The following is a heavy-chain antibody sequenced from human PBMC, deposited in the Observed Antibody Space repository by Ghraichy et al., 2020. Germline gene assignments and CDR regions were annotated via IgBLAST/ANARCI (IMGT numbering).Heavy chain of an antibody. V-gene: IGHV4-39*07. CDR3: ARDAITGTAPPYFDY. CDR2: IYYSGST. J-gene: IGHJ4*02. D-gene: IGHD1-20*01. Sequence: SQTLSLTCTVSGGSISSSSYYWGWIRQPPGKGLEWIGSIYYSGSTYYNPSLKSRVTISVDTSKNQFSLKLSSVTAADTALYYCARDAITGTAPPYFDYWGQGTLVTVSS. CDR1: GGSISSSSYY.